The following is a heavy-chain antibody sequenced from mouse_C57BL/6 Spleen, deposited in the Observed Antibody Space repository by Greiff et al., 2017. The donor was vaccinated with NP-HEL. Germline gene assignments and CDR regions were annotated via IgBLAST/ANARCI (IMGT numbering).Heavy chain of an antibody. CDR1: GYTFTDYE. J-gene: IGHJ3*01. V-gene: IGHV1-15*01. CDR2: IDPETGGT. CDR3: TRVWGYLFAY. D-gene: IGHD2-3*01. Sequence: VKLKQSGAELVRPWASVTLSCKASGYTFTDYEMHWVKQTPVHGLEWIGAIDPETGGTAYNQKFKGKAILTADKSSSTAYMELRSLTSEDSAVYYCTRVWGYLFAYWGQGTLVTVSA.